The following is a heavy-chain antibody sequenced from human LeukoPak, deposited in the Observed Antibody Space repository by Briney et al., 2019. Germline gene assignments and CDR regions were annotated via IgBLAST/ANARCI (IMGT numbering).Heavy chain of an antibody. CDR2: ISYDGSNK. V-gene: IGHV3-30*18. Sequence: PGGSLRLSCAASGITFSDFGMHWVRQAPGKGLEWVAVISYDGSNKYYADSVKGRFTISRDNSKDTLYLQMNSLRVEDTAVYYCAKDSSNRWYYLDYWGQGILVTVSS. CDR3: AKDSSNRWYYLDY. D-gene: IGHD6-19*01. CDR1: GITFSDFG. J-gene: IGHJ4*02.